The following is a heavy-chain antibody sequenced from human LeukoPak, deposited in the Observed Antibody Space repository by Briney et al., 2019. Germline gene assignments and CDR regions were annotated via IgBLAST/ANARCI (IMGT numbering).Heavy chain of an antibody. CDR3: ARVTARTDFWSGYSLFVRDYYYYMDV. D-gene: IGHD3-3*01. CDR1: GYTFTSYG. J-gene: IGHJ6*03. V-gene: IGHV1-18*01. Sequence: ASVKVACKASGYTFTSYGISWVRQAPGQGLGWMGWISAYNGNTYYAQKLQGRVTMTTDTSTSTAYMELRSLRSDDTAVYYCARVTARTDFWSGYSLFVRDYYYYMDVWGKGTTVTVSS. CDR2: ISAYNGNT.